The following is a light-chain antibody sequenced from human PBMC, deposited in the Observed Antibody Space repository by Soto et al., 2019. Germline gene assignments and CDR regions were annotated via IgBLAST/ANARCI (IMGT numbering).Light chain of an antibody. CDR3: QRYGTSPPWT. CDR1: QSVGSSY. CDR2: DVS. V-gene: IGKV3-20*01. J-gene: IGKJ1*01. Sequence: EIVVTQSPSTLSLSPGERATLSCRASQSVGSSYLAWYQQKPGQAPRLLIYDVSTRATGIPDRFSGSGSGTDCTLTISRLEPEDFAVYYCQRYGTSPPWTFGQGTKVDIK.